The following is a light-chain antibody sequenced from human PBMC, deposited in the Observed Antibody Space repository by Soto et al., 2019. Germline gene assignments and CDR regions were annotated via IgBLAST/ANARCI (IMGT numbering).Light chain of an antibody. J-gene: IGKJ3*01. CDR2: ATS. Sequence: DIQMTQSPSSLSASVGDRVTIACRASQSIAGFLNWYQQKPGKAPDLFIYATSNLHSGVTPRFSGSGSGADFNLTISPLQPEDSATYFCQQTFNNPTFGPGT. CDR1: QSIAGF. V-gene: IGKV1-39*01. CDR3: QQTFNNPT.